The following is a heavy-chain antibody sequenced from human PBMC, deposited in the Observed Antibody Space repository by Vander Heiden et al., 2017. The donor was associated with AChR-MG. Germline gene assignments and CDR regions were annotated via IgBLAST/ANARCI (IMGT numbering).Heavy chain of an antibody. CDR3: ARQERRADRPMDV. V-gene: IGHV4-39*01. CDR2: IYYSGST. CDR1: GGSISSSSYY. J-gene: IGHJ6*02. Sequence: QLQLQESGPGLVKPSETLSLTCTVPGGSISSSSYYWGWIRQPPGKGLEWIGSIYYSGSTYYNPSLKSRVTISVDTSKNQFSLKLSSVTAADTAVYYCARQERRADRPMDVWGQGTTVTVSS.